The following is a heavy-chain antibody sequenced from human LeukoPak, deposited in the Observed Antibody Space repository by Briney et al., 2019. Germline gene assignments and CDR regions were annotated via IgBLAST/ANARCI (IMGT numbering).Heavy chain of an antibody. CDR1: GDSIRNYY. CDR3: AREGLREGYYYYYMDV. V-gene: IGHV4-4*08. J-gene: IGHJ6*03. CDR2: IYSSGST. D-gene: IGHD1-26*01. Sequence: PSETLSLTCTVSGDSIRNYYWSWIRQPPGKGLEWIGYIYSSGSTNYNPSLKSRVTISVDTSKNQFSLKLSSVTAADTAVYYCAREGLREGYYYYYMDVWGKGTTVTVPS.